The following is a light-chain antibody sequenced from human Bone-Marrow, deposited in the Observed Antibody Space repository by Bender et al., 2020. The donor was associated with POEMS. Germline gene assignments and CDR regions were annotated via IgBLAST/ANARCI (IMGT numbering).Light chain of an antibody. V-gene: IGLV2-23*02. CDR1: SSDVGNYNL. CDR2: EVT. CDR3: CSYAGSSTWV. Sequence: QSALTQPASVSASPGQSITISCTGTSSDVGNYNLVSWYQQHPGKAPKLIIYEVTKRPSGISNRFSASKSGNTASLTISGLQAEDEADYYCCSYAGSSTWVFGGGTKLTVL. J-gene: IGLJ3*02.